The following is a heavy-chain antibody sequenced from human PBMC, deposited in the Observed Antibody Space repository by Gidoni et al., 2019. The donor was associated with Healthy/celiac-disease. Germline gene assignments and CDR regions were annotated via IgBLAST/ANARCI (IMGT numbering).Heavy chain of an antibody. D-gene: IGHD6-13*01. CDR1: GGTFSSYA. V-gene: IGHV1-69*01. CDR2: IIPIFGTA. J-gene: IGHJ6*03. CDR3: ARVHADSSQQLVRMYYYYYMDV. Sequence: QVQLLQSGAEVKKPGSSVKVSCKASGGTFSSYAIRWVRQAPGQGLEWMGGIIPIFGTANYAQKCQGRVTITADESTSTAYRELSSLRAEDTAVYYCARVHADSSQQLVRMYYYYYMDVWGKGTTVTVSS.